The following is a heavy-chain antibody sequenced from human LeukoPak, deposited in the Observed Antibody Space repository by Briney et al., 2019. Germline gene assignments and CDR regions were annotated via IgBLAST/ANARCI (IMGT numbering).Heavy chain of an antibody. V-gene: IGHV3-30*02. D-gene: IGHD3-10*01. CDR1: GFTFNTYG. J-gene: IGHJ4*02. CDR3: ARRTALWFADY. Sequence: GGSRRLSCAASGFTFNTYGIHWVRQAPGKGLEWVAFIRYDGSNKYYADSEKGRFTISRDNSKNTLYLQMSSLRAEDTAVYYCARRTALWFADYWGQGTLVTVSS. CDR2: IRYDGSNK.